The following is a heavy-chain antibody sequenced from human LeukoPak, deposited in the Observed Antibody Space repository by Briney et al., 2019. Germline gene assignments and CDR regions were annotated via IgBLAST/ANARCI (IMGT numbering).Heavy chain of an antibody. Sequence: GGSLRLSCAASGFTFSSYGMHWVRQAPGKGLEWVAFMRYDGSNKYYADSVKGRFTISRDNSKNTLYLQMNSLRAEDTAVYYCAKDLSSYCSGGSCHTFDYWGQGTLVTVSS. CDR2: MRYDGSNK. V-gene: IGHV3-30*02. CDR1: GFTFSSYG. D-gene: IGHD2-15*01. J-gene: IGHJ4*02. CDR3: AKDLSSYCSGGSCHTFDY.